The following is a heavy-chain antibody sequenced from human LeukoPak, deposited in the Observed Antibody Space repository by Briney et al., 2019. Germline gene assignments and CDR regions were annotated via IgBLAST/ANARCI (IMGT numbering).Heavy chain of an antibody. CDR2: ITGSGGST. D-gene: IGHD1-14*01. CDR1: GFTLSSYA. J-gene: IGHJ6*03. V-gene: IGHV3-23*01. CDR3: ERKTETTYYYRYMDG. Sequence: GGSLRLSCAASGFTLSSYAISWVRQAPGKWLEWVSAITGSGGSTYYADSVKGRFTISRDNSKHTLYLQMNSLRARHGDVCLCERKTETTYYYRYMDGWLEGRTASVSS.